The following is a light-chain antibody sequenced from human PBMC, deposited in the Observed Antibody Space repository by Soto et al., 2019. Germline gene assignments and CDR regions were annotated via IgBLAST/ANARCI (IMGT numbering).Light chain of an antibody. V-gene: IGKV3-11*01. J-gene: IGKJ2*01. CDR2: DIS. CDR1: QSVSRH. Sequence: IVLTQSPATMSLSPGERATLSCRASQSVSRHLAWYQQKPGQAPRLLIYDISNRDTGIPARFSGSGSGTDFTLTISSLEPEDSAVYYCQQRNYWPRNTFGQGTKLEIK. CDR3: QQRNYWPRNT.